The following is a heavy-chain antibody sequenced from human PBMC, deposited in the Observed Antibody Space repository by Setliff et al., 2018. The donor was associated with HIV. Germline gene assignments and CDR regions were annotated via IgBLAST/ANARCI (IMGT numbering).Heavy chain of an antibody. CDR3: ARDHQDPRCSGDCYPLPFDY. D-gene: IGHD2-21*02. Sequence: PGGSLRLSCAASGFTFSSSSMNWVRQAPGKGLEWVSYISNTGTTIYYADSVKGRFTISRDNAKNSLYLQTNSLRAEDTAVYYCARDHQDPRCSGDCYPLPFDYWGQGTLVTVSS. CDR2: ISNTGTTI. J-gene: IGHJ4*02. V-gene: IGHV3-48*04. CDR1: GFTFSSSS.